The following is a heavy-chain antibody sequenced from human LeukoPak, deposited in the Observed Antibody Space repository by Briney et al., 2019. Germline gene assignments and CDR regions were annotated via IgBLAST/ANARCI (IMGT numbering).Heavy chain of an antibody. CDR3: AKGWFHRYSDY. J-gene: IGHJ4*02. CDR2: IYYSGST. V-gene: IGHV4-39*01. D-gene: IGHD2-15*01. Sequence: SETLSLTCTVSGGSISSSSYYWGWIRQPPGKGLEWIGSIYYSGSTYYNPSLRSRVTISVDTSKNQFSLKLSSVTAADTAVYYCAKGWFHRYSDYWGQGTLVTVSS. CDR1: GGSISSSSYY.